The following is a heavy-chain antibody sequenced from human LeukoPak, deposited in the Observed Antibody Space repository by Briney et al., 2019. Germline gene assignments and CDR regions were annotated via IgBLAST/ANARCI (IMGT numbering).Heavy chain of an antibody. CDR3: ARDGGYCGSTRCQASDGFDI. Sequence: SETLSLTCTVSGGSISSYYWSWIQQSPGKGLEWIGYIYDSGSTNYNPSLKSRVTISVDTSKNQFSLKLSSVTAADTAVYYCARDGGYCGSTRCQASDGFDIWGQGTMVTVSS. CDR1: GGSISSYY. J-gene: IGHJ3*02. CDR2: IYDSGST. V-gene: IGHV4-59*01. D-gene: IGHD2-2*01.